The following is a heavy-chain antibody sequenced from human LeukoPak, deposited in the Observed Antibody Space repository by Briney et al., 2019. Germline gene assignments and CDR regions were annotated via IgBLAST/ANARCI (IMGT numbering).Heavy chain of an antibody. D-gene: IGHD2-15*01. CDR1: GFTFSSYE. J-gene: IGHJ4*02. CDR2: ISSSGSTI. V-gene: IGHV3-48*03. CDR3: ARDRQGFLDY. Sequence: GGSLRLSCAASGFTFSSYEMNWVRQAPGKGLEWVSYISSSGSTIYYADSVKGRFTISRDNAKNSQYLQMNSLRAEDTAVYYCARDRQGFLDYWGQGTLVTVSS.